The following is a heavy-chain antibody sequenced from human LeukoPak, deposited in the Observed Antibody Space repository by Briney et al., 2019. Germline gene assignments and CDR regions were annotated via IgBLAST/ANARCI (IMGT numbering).Heavy chain of an antibody. J-gene: IGHJ4*02. CDR2: IIPIFGTA. Sequence: SVKVSCKASGGTFSSYAISWVRQAPGQGLEWMGGIIPIFGTANHAQKFQGRVTITADESTSTAYMELSSLRSEDTAVYYCARTTVTTLGAFDYWGQGTLVTVSS. CDR3: ARTTVTTLGAFDY. D-gene: IGHD4-17*01. V-gene: IGHV1-69*13. CDR1: GGTFSSYA.